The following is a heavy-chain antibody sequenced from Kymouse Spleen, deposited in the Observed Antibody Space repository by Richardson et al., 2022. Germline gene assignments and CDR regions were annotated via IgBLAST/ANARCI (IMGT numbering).Heavy chain of an antibody. J-gene: IGHJ6*02. CDR3: AKDRDSGSYYYYYGMDV. CDR2: ISGSGGST. V-gene: IGHV3-23*04. CDR1: GFTFSSYA. D-gene: IGHD1-26*01. Sequence: EVQLVESGGGLVQPGGSLRLSCAASGFTFSSYAMSWVRQAPGKGLEWVSAISGSGGSTYYADSVKGRFTISRDNSKNTLYLQMNSLRAEDTAVYYCAKDRDSGSYYYYYGMDVWGQGTTVTVSS.